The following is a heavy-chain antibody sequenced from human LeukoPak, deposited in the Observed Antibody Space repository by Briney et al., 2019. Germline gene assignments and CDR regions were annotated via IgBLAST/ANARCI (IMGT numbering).Heavy chain of an antibody. D-gene: IGHD3-10*01. V-gene: IGHV4-30-4*07. CDR2: IYYSGST. J-gene: IGHJ4*02. CDR1: GGSISSGGYS. Sequence: PSETLSLTCAVSGGSISSGGYSWSWIRQPPGKALEWIGYIYYSGSTYYNPSLKSRVTISVDTSKNQFSLKLSSVTAADTAVYYCARVPLATMVRGVPQYYFDYWGQGTLVTVSS. CDR3: ARVPLATMVRGVPQYYFDY.